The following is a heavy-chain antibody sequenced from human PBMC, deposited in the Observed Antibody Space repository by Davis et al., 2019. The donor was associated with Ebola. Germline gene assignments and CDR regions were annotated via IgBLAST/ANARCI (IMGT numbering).Heavy chain of an antibody. CDR1: GFTFSSYW. J-gene: IGHJ4*02. CDR3: ARGAYCGGDCYSGVLGY. V-gene: IGHV3-74*01. D-gene: IGHD2-21*01. Sequence: PGGSLRLSCAASGFTFSSYWMHWVRQAPGKGLVWVSRINSDGSSTSYADSVKGRFTISRDNAKNTLYLQMNSLRAEDTAVYYCARGAYCGGDCYSGVLGYWGQGTLVTVSS. CDR2: INSDGSST.